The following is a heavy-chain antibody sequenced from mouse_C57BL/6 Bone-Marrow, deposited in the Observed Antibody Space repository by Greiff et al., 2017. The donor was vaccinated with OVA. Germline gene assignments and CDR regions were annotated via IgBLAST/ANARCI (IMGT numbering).Heavy chain of an antibody. V-gene: IGHV1-20*01. CDR1: GYSFTGYF. CDR2: INPYNGDT. CDR3: ASLYYGSSYEAY. J-gene: IGHJ3*01. D-gene: IGHD1-1*01. Sequence: EVQLQQSGPELVKPGDSVKISCKASGYSFTGYFMNWVMQSHGKSLEWIGRINPYNGDTFYNQKFKGKATLTVDKSSSTAHMELRSLTSEDSAVYYCASLYYGSSYEAYWGQGTLVTVSA.